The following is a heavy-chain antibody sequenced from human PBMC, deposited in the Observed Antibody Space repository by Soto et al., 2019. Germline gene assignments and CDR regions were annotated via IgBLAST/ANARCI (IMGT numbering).Heavy chain of an antibody. Sequence: GGSLRLSCAASGFSFSTYSMNWVRQAPGKGLEWVSFITTSGDTIHYADSVKGRFTVSRDNAKNSLYLQMNSLRDEDTAVYYCARDHYCSGDTCYLISSDYWGQGTQVTVSS. CDR1: GFSFSTYS. CDR3: ARDHYCSGDTCYLISSDY. J-gene: IGHJ4*02. CDR2: ITTSGDTI. V-gene: IGHV3-48*02. D-gene: IGHD2-15*01.